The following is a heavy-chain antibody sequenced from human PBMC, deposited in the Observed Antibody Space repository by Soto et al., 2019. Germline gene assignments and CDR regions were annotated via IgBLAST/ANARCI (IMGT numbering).Heavy chain of an antibody. CDR2: MNPHSGHT. Sequence: QVQLVQSGAEVNKPGASVKVSCKASGYTFTSHDINWMRQATGQGLEWMGWMNPHSGHTNYAQKFQGRVTMTRDTAISTAYMELTSLRSEDTDVYYCASDMSTTWGQGTLVTVSS. CDR1: GYTFTSHD. CDR3: ASDMSTT. J-gene: IGHJ5*02. V-gene: IGHV1-8*01. D-gene: IGHD2-2*01.